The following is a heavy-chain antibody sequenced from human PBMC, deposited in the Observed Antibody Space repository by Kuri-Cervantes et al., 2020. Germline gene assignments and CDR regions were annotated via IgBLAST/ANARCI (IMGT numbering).Heavy chain of an antibody. CDR2: IYYSGST. Sequence: TCDVHGGSFRGYYWSWIRQPPGKGLEWIGYIYYSGSTNYNPSLKSRITISVDTSKNQFSLKLSPVTAADTAVYYCARTKYQLLQGDWFDPWGQGTLVTVSS. D-gene: IGHD2-2*01. J-gene: IGHJ5*02. CDR3: ARTKYQLLQGDWFDP. CDR1: GGSFRGYY. V-gene: IGHV4-59*01.